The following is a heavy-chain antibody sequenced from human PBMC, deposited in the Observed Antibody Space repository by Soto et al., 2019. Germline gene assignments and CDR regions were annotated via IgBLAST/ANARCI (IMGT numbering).Heavy chain of an antibody. J-gene: IGHJ6*02. CDR2: ISYDGSNK. Sequence: GGSLRLSCAASGFTFSSYAMHWVRQAPGKGLEWVAVISYDGSNKYYADSVKGRFTISRDNSKSTLYLQMNSLRAEDTAVYYCARGTIFGVVSYYYGMDVWGQGTMVTVSS. V-gene: IGHV3-30-3*01. D-gene: IGHD3-3*01. CDR3: ARGTIFGVVSYYYGMDV. CDR1: GFTFSSYA.